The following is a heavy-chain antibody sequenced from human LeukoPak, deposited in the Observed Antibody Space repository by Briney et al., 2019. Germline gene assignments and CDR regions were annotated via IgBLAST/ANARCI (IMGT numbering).Heavy chain of an antibody. CDR2: ISYDGSNK. Sequence: GGSLRLSCAASGFTFSSCGMHWVRQAPGKGLEWVAVISYDGSNKYYADSVKGRFTISRDNSKNTLYLQMNSLRAEDTAVYYCAKDYSGFGVVIIRSYFDYWGQGTLVTVSS. CDR3: AKDYSGFGVVIIRSYFDY. D-gene: IGHD3-3*01. J-gene: IGHJ4*02. CDR1: GFTFSSCG. V-gene: IGHV3-30*18.